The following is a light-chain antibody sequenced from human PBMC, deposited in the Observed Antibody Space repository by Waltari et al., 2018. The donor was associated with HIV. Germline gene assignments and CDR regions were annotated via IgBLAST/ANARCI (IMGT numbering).Light chain of an antibody. V-gene: IGLV2-14*01. CDR2: EVS. Sequence: QSALTPPASVSGSPGQSLTISCPGPSSNIGCYNYVPWHQHPPGRAPKLIIFEVSNRPSGVSNRFSGSKSGNTASLIISGLLAEDDADYYCSSYTSGTTWVFGGGTKLTVL. CDR3: SSYTSGTTWV. CDR1: SSNIGCYNY. J-gene: IGLJ3*02.